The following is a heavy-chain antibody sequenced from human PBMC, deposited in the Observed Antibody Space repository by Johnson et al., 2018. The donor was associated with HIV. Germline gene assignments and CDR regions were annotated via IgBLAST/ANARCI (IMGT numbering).Heavy chain of an antibody. Sequence: QLVESGGGVVQPGRSLRLSCAASGFTFSSYAMHWVRQAPGKGLEWVAVISYDGSNKYYADSVKGRFIISRDNSKNTLFLQMNSLRTDDTAVYYCVKGRAQHLDGGAFDIWGQGTMVTVSS. CDR2: ISYDGSNK. CDR3: VKGRAQHLDGGAFDI. CDR1: GFTFSSYA. V-gene: IGHV3-30-3*01. D-gene: IGHD6-13*01. J-gene: IGHJ3*02.